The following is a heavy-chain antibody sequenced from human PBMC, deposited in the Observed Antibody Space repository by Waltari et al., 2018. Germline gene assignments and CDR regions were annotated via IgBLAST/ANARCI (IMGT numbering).Heavy chain of an antibody. CDR3: AKMEPDQWKYGFSWVDP. V-gene: IGHV3-23*01. Sequence: EVQLLESGGGLVQPGGSLRLSCAASGFTFNNYAMIWVRQAPGKGLEWVSFISGSGGTTLYAGSVRGRFTISRDNSKDRCVLQMNSLTAEDTASYYCAKMEPDQWKYGFSWVDPWGQGTLVTVSS. CDR1: GFTFNNYA. D-gene: IGHD1-7*01. CDR2: ISGSGGTT. J-gene: IGHJ5*02.